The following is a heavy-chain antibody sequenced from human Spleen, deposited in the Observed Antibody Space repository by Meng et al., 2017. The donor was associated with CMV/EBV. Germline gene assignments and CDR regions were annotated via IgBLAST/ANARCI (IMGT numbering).Heavy chain of an antibody. V-gene: IGHV1-69*05. CDR2: IIPIFGKT. D-gene: IGHD3-22*01. CDR1: GGTFNSYA. CDR3: ARSLYLPLDYYDISGYLSYY. Sequence: SVKVSCKPSGGTFNSYALSWVRQAPGQGLEWLGGIIPIFGKTNYAQKFQGRVTITTDDSTTTAHMELSSLRSEDTAVYYCARSLYLPLDYYDISGYLSYYWGQGTLVTVSS. J-gene: IGHJ4*02.